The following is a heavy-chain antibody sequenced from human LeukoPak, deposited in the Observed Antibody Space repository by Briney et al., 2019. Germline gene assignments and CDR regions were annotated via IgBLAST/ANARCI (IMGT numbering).Heavy chain of an antibody. V-gene: IGHV5-51*01. CDR3: ARGRTTVVTPDAFDI. CDR2: IYPGDSDT. J-gene: IGHJ3*02. Sequence: GESLKISCKGSGYSFTSYWIGWVRQMPGKGLEWMGIIYPGDSDTRYSPSFQGQVTISADKSISTAYLQWSSLKASDTAMYYCARGRTTVVTPDAFDIWGRGTMVTVSS. D-gene: IGHD4-23*01. CDR1: GYSFTSYW.